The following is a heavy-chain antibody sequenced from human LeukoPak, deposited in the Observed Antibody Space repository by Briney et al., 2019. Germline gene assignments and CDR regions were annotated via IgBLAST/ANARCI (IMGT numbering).Heavy chain of an antibody. J-gene: IGHJ5*02. V-gene: IGHV4-4*07. CDR1: GGSISSYY. CDR3: ARDHRGAEGNWFDP. D-gene: IGHD1-26*01. Sequence: SETLSLTCTVSGGSISSYYWSWIRQPAGKGLEWIGRIYTSGSTNYNPSLKSRVTMSVDTSKNQFSLKLSSVSAADTAVYYCARDHRGAEGNWFDPWGQGTLVTVSS. CDR2: IYTSGST.